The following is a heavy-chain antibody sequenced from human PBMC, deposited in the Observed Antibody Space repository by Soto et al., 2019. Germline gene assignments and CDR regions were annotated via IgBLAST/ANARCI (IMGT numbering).Heavy chain of an antibody. CDR1: GGSISSYY. Sequence: QVQLQESGPGLVKPSETLSLTCTVSGGSISSYYWSWIRQPPGKGLEWIGYIYYSGSTNYNPSLKSRVPLSVDTSKNPFALKLSSVTAADTAVYYCARSRNDFWSGYYRRAESYYMDVWGKGTTVTVSS. D-gene: IGHD3-3*01. CDR3: ARSRNDFWSGYYRRAESYYMDV. V-gene: IGHV4-59*08. J-gene: IGHJ6*03. CDR2: IYYSGST.